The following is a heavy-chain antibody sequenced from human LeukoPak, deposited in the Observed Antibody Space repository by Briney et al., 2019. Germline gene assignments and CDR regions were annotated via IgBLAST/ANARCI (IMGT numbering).Heavy chain of an antibody. Sequence: ASVKVSCKASGYTFTGYYMHWVRQAPGQGLEWMGWINLNSGGTNDAQKFQDRGTMTRDTSISTAYMELSSLRSEDTAVYYCARAGIDSGSYGRMNYWGQGTLVTVSS. CDR2: INLNSGGT. D-gene: IGHD1-26*01. J-gene: IGHJ4*02. CDR3: ARAGIDSGSYGRMNY. CDR1: GYTFTGYY. V-gene: IGHV1-2*02.